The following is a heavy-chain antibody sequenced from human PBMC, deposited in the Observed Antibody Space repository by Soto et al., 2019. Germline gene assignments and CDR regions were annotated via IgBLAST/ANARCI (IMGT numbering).Heavy chain of an antibody. Sequence: SETLSLTCTISGGSISNYYWTWIRQTPGKGLEWIGYVYYSGNTNYNPSLKSRVSISVDTSKNQFSLKLSSVTAADTAVYYCARGGVTYYDFLSGYYEHRPVYNWFDPWGQGTLVTVSS. CDR1: GGSISNYY. D-gene: IGHD3-3*01. J-gene: IGHJ5*02. V-gene: IGHV4-59*12. CDR3: ARGGVTYYDFLSGYYEHRPVYNWFDP. CDR2: VYYSGNT.